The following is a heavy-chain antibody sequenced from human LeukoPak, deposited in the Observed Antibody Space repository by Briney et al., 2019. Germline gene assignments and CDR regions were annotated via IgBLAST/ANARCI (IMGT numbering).Heavy chain of an antibody. Sequence: GGSLRLSCAASGFTFSSYWMSWVRQAPGKGLEWVANIKQDGSEKYYVDSVKGRFTISRDNAKNSLYLQMNSLRAEDTAVYYCARQNTPYYYDSSGYPNWFDPWGQGTLVTVSS. J-gene: IGHJ5*02. CDR1: GFTFSSYW. CDR3: ARQNTPYYYDSSGYPNWFDP. D-gene: IGHD3-22*01. CDR2: IKQDGSEK. V-gene: IGHV3-7*01.